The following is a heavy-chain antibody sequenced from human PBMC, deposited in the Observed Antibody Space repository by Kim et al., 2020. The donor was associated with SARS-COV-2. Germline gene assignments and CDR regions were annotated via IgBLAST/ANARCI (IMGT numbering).Heavy chain of an antibody. CDR2: IRRQANGYTT. CDR1: GFTFSDHY. D-gene: IGHD3-10*01. V-gene: IGHV3-72*01. Sequence: GGSLRLSCAASGFTFSDHYMDWVRQAPGKGLEWVGRIRRQANGYTTEYAASVKGRFTISRDDSQNSLYLQMNSLKTEDTAVYYCARGALGGDLKDPRYYMDVWGKGTTVTVSS. CDR3: ARGALGGDLKDPRYYMDV. J-gene: IGHJ6*03.